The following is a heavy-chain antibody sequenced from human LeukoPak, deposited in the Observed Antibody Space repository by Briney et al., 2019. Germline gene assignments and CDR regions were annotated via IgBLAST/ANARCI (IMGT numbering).Heavy chain of an antibody. J-gene: IGHJ3*02. V-gene: IGHV3-21*04. CDR2: ISSSSVYI. D-gene: IGHD5-24*01. CDR1: GFTFSKYH. Sequence: GGSLGLSCTASGFTFSKYHMNWVRQAPGKGLEWVSSISSSSVYIHYADSVKGRFTISRDNGKNSLYLQMSSLTAEDTALFYCARDDLRDGAFDIWGQGTMVTVSS. CDR3: ARDDLRDGAFDI.